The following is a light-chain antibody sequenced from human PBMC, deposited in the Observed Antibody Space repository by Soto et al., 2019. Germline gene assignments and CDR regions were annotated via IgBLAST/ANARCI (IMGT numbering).Light chain of an antibody. CDR1: GSDVGGYNY. J-gene: IGLJ1*01. V-gene: IGLV2-14*01. CDR2: EVS. Sequence: QSALTQPASVSGSPGQSITISCTGTGSDVGGYNYVSWYQQHPGKAPKLMIYEVSNRPSGVSNRFSGSKSGNTASLTISGLQAEDEADYYCSSYTSNSTYVFGTGTKLTVL. CDR3: SSYTSNSTYV.